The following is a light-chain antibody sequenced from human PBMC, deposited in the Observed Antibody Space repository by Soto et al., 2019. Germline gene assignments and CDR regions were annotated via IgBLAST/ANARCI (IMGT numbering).Light chain of an antibody. CDR1: RSNIGSYN. J-gene: IGLJ2*01. CDR2: TND. V-gene: IGLV1-44*01. Sequence: QAVVTQPPSASGTPGQRVTISCSGGRSNIGSYNVHWYQQLPGTTPKLLIHTNDQRPSGVPDRFSGSKSGTSASLAISGLQSEDEAVYYCAAWDDSLSGFVVFGGGTKLTVL. CDR3: AAWDDSLSGFVV.